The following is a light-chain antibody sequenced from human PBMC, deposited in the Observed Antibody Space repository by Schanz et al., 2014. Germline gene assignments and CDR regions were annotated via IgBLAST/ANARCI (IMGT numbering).Light chain of an antibody. V-gene: IGLV1-44*01. Sequence: QSVLTQPPSASGTPGQNVTISCSGSSSNIGSNTVNWYQHLPGTAPQLLVYSNNQRPSGVPDRISGSKSGTSASLAISGLQSEDEADYYCAAWDDGLNGWVFGGGTKLTVL. CDR1: SSNIGSNT. CDR3: AAWDDGLNGWV. J-gene: IGLJ3*02. CDR2: SNN.